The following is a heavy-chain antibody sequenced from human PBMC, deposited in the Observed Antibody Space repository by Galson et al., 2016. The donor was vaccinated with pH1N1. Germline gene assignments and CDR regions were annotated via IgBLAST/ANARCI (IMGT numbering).Heavy chain of an antibody. CDR2: IKRDASGK. D-gene: IGHD2-21*02. CDR3: VRLVDDAVTGYPLHFDF. J-gene: IGHJ4*02. Sequence: LRLSCAASGFPLSWFLMSWVRQAPAKGLEGVASIKRDASGKYYLDSAKVRWTISRDNVKTSLFLQPNNLRVDDTAGYYCVRLVDDAVTGYPLHFDFWGQGALVTVST. V-gene: IGHV3-7*01. CDR1: GFPLSWFL.